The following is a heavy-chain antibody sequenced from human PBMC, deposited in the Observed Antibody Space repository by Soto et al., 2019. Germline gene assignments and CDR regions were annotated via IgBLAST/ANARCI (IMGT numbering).Heavy chain of an antibody. CDR2: VYYNENT. J-gene: IGHJ5*02. Sequence: EILSLTCSVSGGSISSFTYYWGWIRQPPGKGLEWIGTVYYNENTYYNPSLKSRVTITVETAKNQFSLNLRSVTAADKAMYFCARRERYYGAPGWFDPWGPGTLVTVSS. CDR1: GGSISSFTYY. V-gene: IGHV4-39*01. CDR3: ARRERYYGAPGWFDP. D-gene: IGHD2-21*01.